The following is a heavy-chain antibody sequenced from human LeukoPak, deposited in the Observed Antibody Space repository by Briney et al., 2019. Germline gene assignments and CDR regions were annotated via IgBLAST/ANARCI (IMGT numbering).Heavy chain of an antibody. CDR3: ARAGGVAGTAFDM. CDR2: ISAYNGNT. Sequence: ASVKLSCKASGFTFTSYGISWMRQAPAQGLEWMGWISAYNGNTNYAQKLQGRVTMTTDTFTSTGYMELRSLRADDTGMYYCARAGGVAGTAFDMWGEGTMVTVSS. V-gene: IGHV1-18*01. J-gene: IGHJ3*02. D-gene: IGHD6-19*01. CDR1: GFTFTSYG.